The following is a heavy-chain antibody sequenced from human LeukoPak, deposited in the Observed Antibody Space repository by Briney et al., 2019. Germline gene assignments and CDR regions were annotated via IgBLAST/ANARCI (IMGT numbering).Heavy chain of an antibody. Sequence: SETLSLTCTVSGGSISSYYWSWIRQPPGKGLEWLGYVYYSGRTKYNPSLKSRVTISVDTSKNQFSLKLSSVTAADTAVYYCARSYGDYITGAYAFDVWGQGTMVTVSS. CDR2: VYYSGRT. CDR1: GGSISSYY. J-gene: IGHJ3*01. CDR3: ARSYGDYITGAYAFDV. D-gene: IGHD4-17*01. V-gene: IGHV4-59*08.